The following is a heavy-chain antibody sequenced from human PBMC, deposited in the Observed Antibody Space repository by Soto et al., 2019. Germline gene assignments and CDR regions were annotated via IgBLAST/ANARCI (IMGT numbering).Heavy chain of an antibody. J-gene: IGHJ6*02. CDR2: IIPIFGTA. CDR3: ARDGCNNGVSYGGYYYGMDV. CDR1: GGTFSSYA. D-gene: IGHD2-8*01. V-gene: IGHV1-69*06. Sequence: QVQLVQSGAEVKKPGSSVKVSCKASGGTFSSYAISWVRQAPGQGLEWMGGIIPIFGTANYAQKFQGRVTITAENSTSTAYMERSSLRYEDTAVYYCARDGCNNGVSYGGYYYGMDVWGQGTTVTVSS.